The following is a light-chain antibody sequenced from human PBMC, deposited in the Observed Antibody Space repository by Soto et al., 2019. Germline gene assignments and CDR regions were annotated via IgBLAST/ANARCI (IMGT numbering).Light chain of an antibody. Sequence: QSVLTQPRSVSGSPGQSVTISCTGTSXDVGGYNYVSWYQQHPGKAPKLMIYDVSKRPSGVRDRFSGSKSGNTASLTISGLQGEDEADYYCCSYAGSYTYVFGTGTKVTVL. CDR3: CSYAGSYTYV. V-gene: IGLV2-11*01. CDR2: DVS. J-gene: IGLJ1*01. CDR1: SXDVGGYNY.